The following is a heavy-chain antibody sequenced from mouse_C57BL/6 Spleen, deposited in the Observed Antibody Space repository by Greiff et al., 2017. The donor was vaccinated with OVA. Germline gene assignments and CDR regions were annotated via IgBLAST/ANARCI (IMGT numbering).Heavy chain of an antibody. D-gene: IGHD2-1*01. CDR3: ARSPYYGNYVNY. V-gene: IGHV1-69*01. CDR1: GYTFTSYW. J-gene: IGHJ2*01. CDR2: IDPSDSYT. Sequence: QVQLQQPGAELVMPGASVKLSCKASGYTFTSYWMHWVKQRPGQGLEWIGEIDPSDSYTNYNQKFKGKSTLTVDKSSSTAYMQLSSLTSEDSAVYYCARSPYYGNYVNYWGQGTTLTVSS.